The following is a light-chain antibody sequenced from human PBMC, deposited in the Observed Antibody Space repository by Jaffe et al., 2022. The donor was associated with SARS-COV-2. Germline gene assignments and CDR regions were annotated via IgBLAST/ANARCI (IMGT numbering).Light chain of an antibody. CDR3: HQFDNSPRT. CDR2: GTS. Sequence: EIVLTQSPGTLSLSPGERATLSCRASQSVSSNYLVWFQQKPGQAPRLLIYGTSSRATGIPDRFSGSGSGTDFTLTISRLEPEDFAVYYCHQFDNSPRTFGQGTKVEIK. V-gene: IGKV3-20*01. CDR1: QSVSSNY. J-gene: IGKJ1*01.